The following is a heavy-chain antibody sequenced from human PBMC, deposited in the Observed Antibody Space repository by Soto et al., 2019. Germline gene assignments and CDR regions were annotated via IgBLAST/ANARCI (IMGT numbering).Heavy chain of an antibody. Sequence: QVQLEESGGGVVQPGRSLRLSCTASGFAFSDYGMHWVRQAPGKGLEWVAIIFYDGSHKYYADSLQGRFTISRDNSRNTVELQMNSLRAEDTATYFCARRRSTVTTPWFYHGMDVWGRGTTVTVSS. D-gene: IGHD4-17*01. V-gene: IGHV3-33*01. CDR2: IFYDGSHK. CDR3: ARRRSTVTTPWFYHGMDV. J-gene: IGHJ6*02. CDR1: GFAFSDYG.